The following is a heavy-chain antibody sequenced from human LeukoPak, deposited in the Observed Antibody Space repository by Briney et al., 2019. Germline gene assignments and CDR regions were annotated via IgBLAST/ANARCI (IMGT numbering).Heavy chain of an antibody. CDR3: ARHVGDGYNSYYYYGMDV. CDR2: IYPGDSDT. Sequence: GESLKISCKGSGYSFTSYWIGWVRQMPGKGLEWMGIIYPGDSDTRYSPSFQGQVTISADKSISTAYLQWSSLKASDTAMYYCARHVGDGYNSYYYYGMDVWGQGTTVTVSS. J-gene: IGHJ6*02. V-gene: IGHV5-51*01. CDR1: GYSFTSYW. D-gene: IGHD5-24*01.